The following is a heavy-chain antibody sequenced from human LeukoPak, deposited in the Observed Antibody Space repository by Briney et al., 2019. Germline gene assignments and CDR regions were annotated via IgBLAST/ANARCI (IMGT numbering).Heavy chain of an antibody. J-gene: IGHJ6*02. Sequence: GASVKVSCKASGYTFYAFHWVRQAPGQRLEWMGWINAGNGDTKYSQKFQGRVTITRNTTANVVYMELSSLRSEDTALYYCAKDGGYSSSLSLDVWGQGTTVTVSS. D-gene: IGHD6-13*01. CDR2: INAGNGDT. CDR3: AKDGGYSSSLSLDV. V-gene: IGHV1-3*01. CDR1: GYTFYA.